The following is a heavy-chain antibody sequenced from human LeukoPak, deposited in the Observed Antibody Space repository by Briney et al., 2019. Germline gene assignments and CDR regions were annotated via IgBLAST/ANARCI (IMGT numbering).Heavy chain of an antibody. D-gene: IGHD6-19*01. CDR3: ARRSGWSHPFDY. V-gene: IGHV4-34*01. CDR1: GGSFSGYY. J-gene: IGHJ4*02. CDR2: INHSGST. Sequence: SETLSLTCAVYGGSFSGYYWSWIRQPPGRGLEWIGEINHSGSTNYNPSLKSRVTISVDTSKNQFSLKLSSVTAADTAVYYCARRSGWSHPFDYWGQGTLVTVSS.